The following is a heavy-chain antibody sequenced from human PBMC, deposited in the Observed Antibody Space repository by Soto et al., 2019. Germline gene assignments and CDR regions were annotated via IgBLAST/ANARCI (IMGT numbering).Heavy chain of an antibody. CDR3: ARHRGPMVPGVISNWFDP. CDR1: GGPISSSGYY. V-gene: IGHV4-39*01. J-gene: IGHJ5*02. CDR2: IYYSGST. D-gene: IGHD3-10*01. Sequence: ASLSLTCTVSGGPISSSGYYWGWIRQPPGKGLEWIGSIYYSGSTYYNPSLKSRVTISVDTSKNQFSLKLSSVTAADTAVYYCARHRGPMVPGVISNWFDPWGQGTLVTVSS.